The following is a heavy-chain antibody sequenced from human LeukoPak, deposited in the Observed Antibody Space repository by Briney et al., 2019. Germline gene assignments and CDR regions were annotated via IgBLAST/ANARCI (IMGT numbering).Heavy chain of an antibody. Sequence: GGSLRLSCAASGFSVSVNCMTWVRQAPGKGLEWVSVIYSGGNTYYSDSVKGRFTISRDNSKNTLFLQMNSLKSEDTAMYYCARAVGFHDPFDIWGQGTVVAVSS. CDR2: IYSGGNT. J-gene: IGHJ3*02. V-gene: IGHV3-66*02. CDR1: GFSVSVNC. D-gene: IGHD3-3*01. CDR3: ARAVGFHDPFDI.